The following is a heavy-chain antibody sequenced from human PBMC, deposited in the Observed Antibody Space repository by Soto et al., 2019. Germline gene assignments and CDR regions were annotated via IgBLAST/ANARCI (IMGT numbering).Heavy chain of an antibody. CDR2: ISWNSGSI. Sequence: EVQLVESGGGLVQPGRSLRLSCAASGFTFDDYAMHWVRQAPGKGLEWVSGISWNSGSIGYADSGKGRFTISRDNAKNSLYLQMNSLRAEDTALYYWAKGSDRAPFGELLVLFDYWGQGTLVTVSS. D-gene: IGHD3-10*01. J-gene: IGHJ4*02. V-gene: IGHV3-9*01. CDR1: GFTFDDYA. CDR3: AKGSDRAPFGELLVLFDY.